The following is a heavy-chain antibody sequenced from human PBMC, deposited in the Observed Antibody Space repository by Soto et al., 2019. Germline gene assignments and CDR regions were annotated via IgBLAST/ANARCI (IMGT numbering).Heavy chain of an antibody. J-gene: IGHJ4*02. CDR3: ASSTSCCDDFDY. D-gene: IGHD2-2*01. CDR2: IYYSGST. CDR1: GGSISSGGYY. Sequence: KTSETLSLTCTVSGGSISSGGYYWSWIRQHPGKGLEWIGYIYYSGSTYYNPSLKSRVTISVDTSKNQFSLKLSSVTAADTAVYYCASSTSCCDDFDYWGQGTLVTVSS. V-gene: IGHV4-31*03.